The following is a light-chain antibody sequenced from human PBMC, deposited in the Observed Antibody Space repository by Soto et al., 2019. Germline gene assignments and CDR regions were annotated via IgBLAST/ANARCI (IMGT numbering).Light chain of an antibody. V-gene: IGLV1-51*01. J-gene: IGLJ3*02. CDR3: GTWDTSLTAGV. CDR2: DNT. CDR1: TSDIGNNY. Sequence: QSVLTQPPSVSAAPGQQVTISCSGSTSDIGNNYVSWYQQFPGTAPKLLIYDNTERPSGIPDRFSGSKSGTSATLAITGLQTGDEADYYCGTWDTSLTAGVFGGGTKLTVL.